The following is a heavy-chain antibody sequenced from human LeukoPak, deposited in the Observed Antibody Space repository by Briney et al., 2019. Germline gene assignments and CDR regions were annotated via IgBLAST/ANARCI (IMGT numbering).Heavy chain of an antibody. CDR1: GFTFRSYV. D-gene: IGHD3-22*01. J-gene: IGHJ4*02. CDR3: ARDDGSGYYFDY. Sequence: PGGSLRLSCAASGFTFRSYVMNWVRQAPGKGLEWVSSISSSSSFTYYADSLKGRFTISRDNAKNSLYLQMDSLRAEDTAVYYCARDDGSGYYFDYWGQGTLVTVSS. V-gene: IGHV3-21*01. CDR2: ISSSSSFT.